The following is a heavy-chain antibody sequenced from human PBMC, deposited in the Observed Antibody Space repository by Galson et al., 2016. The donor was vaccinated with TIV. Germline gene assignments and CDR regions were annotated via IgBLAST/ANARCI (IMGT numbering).Heavy chain of an antibody. V-gene: IGHV3-53*01. CDR2: VYGDDNT. J-gene: IGHJ6*02. Sequence: SLRLSCAASGLTVSANYLNWVRQAPGKGLEWVSIVYGDDNTYYADSVKGRFTISRDNSKNTVYLEMNSLRAEDTAVYYCARDRHFCTSASCYLGYYYYYGMDVWGQGTTVTVSS. CDR3: ARDRHFCTSASCYLGYYYYYGMDV. CDR1: GLTVSANY. D-gene: IGHD2-2*01.